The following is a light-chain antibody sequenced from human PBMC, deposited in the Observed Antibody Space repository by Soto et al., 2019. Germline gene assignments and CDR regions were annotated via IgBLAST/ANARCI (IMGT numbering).Light chain of an antibody. V-gene: IGKV3-20*01. CDR3: QQYASSRT. CDR2: GAS. J-gene: IGKJ1*01. Sequence: EIVLTQSPGTLSLSPGERATLSCRASQSVTNNYLAWFQQKPGQAPRLLMYGASSRATGIPDRFSGSGSGTDFTLTITRLEPEDVAVYYCQQYASSRTFGQGTKVEIK. CDR1: QSVTNNY.